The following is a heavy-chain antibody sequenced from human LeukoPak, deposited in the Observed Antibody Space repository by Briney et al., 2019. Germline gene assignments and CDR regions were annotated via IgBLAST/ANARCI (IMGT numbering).Heavy chain of an antibody. J-gene: IGHJ4*02. CDR1: GFTFSSFT. Sequence: GGSLRLSCAASGFTFSSFTMHWVRQAPGKGLEWVAVVSYDGSKKYYADSVKGRFTISRDNSKNALYLQMNSLRVEDTAVYYCAIDPNWGTHSWGQGVLVTVSS. D-gene: IGHD7-27*01. CDR2: VSYDGSKK. V-gene: IGHV3-30-3*01. CDR3: AIDPNWGTHS.